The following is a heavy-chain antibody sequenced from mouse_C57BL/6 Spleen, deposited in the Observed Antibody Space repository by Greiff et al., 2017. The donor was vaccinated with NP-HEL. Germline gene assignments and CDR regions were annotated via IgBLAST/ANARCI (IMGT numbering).Heavy chain of an antibody. CDR3: AVDYYGSSEGFAY. Sequence: QVQLQQPGAELVKPGASVKLSCKASGYTFTSYWMPWVKQRPGQGLEWIGMIHPNSGSTNYNEKFKSKATLTVDKSSSTAYMQLSSLTSEDSAVYYCAVDYYGSSEGFAYWGQGTLVTVSA. D-gene: IGHD1-1*01. CDR2: IHPNSGST. CDR1: GYTFTSYW. J-gene: IGHJ3*01. V-gene: IGHV1-64*01.